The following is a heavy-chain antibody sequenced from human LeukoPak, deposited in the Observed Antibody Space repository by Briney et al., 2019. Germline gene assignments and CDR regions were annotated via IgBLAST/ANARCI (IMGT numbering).Heavy chain of an antibody. CDR3: ARERAHYYGSGSRPDY. D-gene: IGHD3-10*01. V-gene: IGHV4-59*01. CDR2: INYSGST. J-gene: IGHJ4*02. CDR1: GGSISSYY. Sequence: SGTLSLTCSVSGGSISSYYWSWIRQPPGKGLEWIGNINYSGSTNYNPSLKSRVTISVDTSKNQFSLKLSSVTAADTAVYYCARERAHYYGSGSRPDYWGQGTLVTLST.